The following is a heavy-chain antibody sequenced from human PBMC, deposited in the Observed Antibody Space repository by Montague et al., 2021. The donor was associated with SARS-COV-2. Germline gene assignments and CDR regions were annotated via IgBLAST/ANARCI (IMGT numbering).Heavy chain of an antibody. CDR2: ISSSSSYI. Sequence: SLRLSCATSGFTFSSYNMNWVRQAPGKGLEWVSSISSSSSYIYYADSVKGRFTISGDNAKNSLYLQMNSLRAEDTAVYYCARTLTTVTSDYFDYWGQGTPVTVSS. V-gene: IGHV3-21*01. CDR3: ARTLTTVTSDYFDY. CDR1: GFTFSSYN. J-gene: IGHJ4*02. D-gene: IGHD4-17*01.